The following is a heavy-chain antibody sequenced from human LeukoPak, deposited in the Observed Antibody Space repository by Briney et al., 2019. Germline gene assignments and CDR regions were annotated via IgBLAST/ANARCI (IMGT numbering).Heavy chain of an antibody. CDR2: ISGYNGNT. J-gene: IGHJ4*02. V-gene: IGHV1-18*04. CDR3: ARGLAEQQLVVDY. CDR1: GYTFTSYG. D-gene: IGHD6-13*01. Sequence: ASVKVSCKASGYTFTSYGFNWVRQAPGHGLEWMGWISGYNGNTNYAQKFQCRVTLTTDTSTTTAYMELRRLTSDDTAVYYCARGLAEQQLVVDYWGQGTLVTVSS.